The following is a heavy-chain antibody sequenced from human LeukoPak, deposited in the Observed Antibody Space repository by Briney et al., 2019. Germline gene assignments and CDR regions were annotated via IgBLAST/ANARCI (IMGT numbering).Heavy chain of an antibody. CDR2: ISSSGSAI. CDR1: GFTFSDYT. Sequence: GSLRLSCAASGFTFSDYTMNWVRQAPGKGLEWVSYISSSGSAIYYADSVKGRFTISRDNAKNSLSLQMNSLRDEDTAVYYCARNTAMYYDILTGYSAGYYGMDVWGQGTTVTVSS. J-gene: IGHJ6*02. V-gene: IGHV3-48*02. D-gene: IGHD3-9*01. CDR3: ARNTAMYYDILTGYSAGYYGMDV.